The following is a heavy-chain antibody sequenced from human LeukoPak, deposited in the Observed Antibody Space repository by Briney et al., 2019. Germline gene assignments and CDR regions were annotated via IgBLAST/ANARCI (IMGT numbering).Heavy chain of an antibody. CDR2: ISSSSSYI. Sequence: GGSLRLSCAASGFTFSSYSMNWVRQAPGKGLEWVSSISSSSSYIYYADSVKGRFTISRDNAKDSLYLQMNSLRAEDTAVYYCARSGIDADGDYWGQGTLVTVSS. J-gene: IGHJ4*02. CDR3: ARSGIDADGDY. CDR1: GFTFSSYS. V-gene: IGHV3-21*01. D-gene: IGHD3-10*01.